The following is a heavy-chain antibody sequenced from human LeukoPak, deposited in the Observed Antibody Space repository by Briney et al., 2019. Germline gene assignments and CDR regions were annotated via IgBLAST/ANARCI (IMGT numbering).Heavy chain of an antibody. CDR3: ARGRFLRQYCSSTSCYSKYNWFDP. J-gene: IGHJ5*02. CDR1: GGSISSYY. D-gene: IGHD2-2*02. CDR2: IYTSGST. V-gene: IGHV4-4*07. Sequence: SETLSLTCTVSGGSISSYYWSWIRQPAGKGLEWIGRIYTSGSTNYNPSLKSRVTMSVDTSKNQFSLKLSSVTAADTAVYYCARGRFLRQYCSSTSCYSKYNWFDPWGQGTLVTVSS.